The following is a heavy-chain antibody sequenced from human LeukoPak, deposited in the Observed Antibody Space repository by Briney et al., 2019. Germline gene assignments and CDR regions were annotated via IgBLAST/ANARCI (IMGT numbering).Heavy chain of an antibody. V-gene: IGHV3-23*01. J-gene: IGHJ4*02. CDR2: ITVSGGNT. CDR1: GFTFSSNA. D-gene: IGHD2-2*01. Sequence: GGSLRLSCAASGFTFSSNAMSWVRQAPGKGLEWVSGITVSGGNTYYADSVKGRFTISKDNSKNTLYLQMNSLRAEDTAVYYCAKVLKYQLTFFDYCCQGTLVTVSS. CDR3: AKVLKYQLTFFDY.